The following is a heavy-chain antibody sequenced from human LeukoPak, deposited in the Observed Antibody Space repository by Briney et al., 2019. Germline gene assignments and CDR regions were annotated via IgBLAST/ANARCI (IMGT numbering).Heavy chain of an antibody. CDR3: ARDSRAYCGGDCYSLPFDY. D-gene: IGHD2-21*02. J-gene: IGHJ4*02. V-gene: IGHV1-2*02. Sequence: ASVKVSCKASGYTFTGYYMHWVRQAPGQGLEWMGWINPNSGGTNYAQKFQGRVTMTRDTSISTAYMELSRLRSDDTAVYYCARDSRAYCGGDCYSLPFDYWGQGTLVTLSS. CDR2: INPNSGGT. CDR1: GYTFTGYY.